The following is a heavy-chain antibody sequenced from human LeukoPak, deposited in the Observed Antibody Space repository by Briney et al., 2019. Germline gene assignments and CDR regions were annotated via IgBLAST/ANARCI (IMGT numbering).Heavy chain of an antibody. J-gene: IGHJ6*03. CDR3: ARVTRGDTENYYYYYYMDV. CDR2: INPNSGGT. CDR1: GYTFTGYY. D-gene: IGHD6-25*01. V-gene: IGHV1-2*02. Sequence: ASVKVSCKASGYTFTGYYIHWVRQAPGQGLEWMGWINPNSGGTNYAQKFQGRVTMTRDTSISTAYMELSRLRSDDTAVYYCARVTRGDTENYYYYYYMDVWGKGTTVTVSS.